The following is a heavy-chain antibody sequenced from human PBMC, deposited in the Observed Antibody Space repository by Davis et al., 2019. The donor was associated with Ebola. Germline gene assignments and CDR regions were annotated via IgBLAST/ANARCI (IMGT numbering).Heavy chain of an antibody. CDR3: AREGVVIAFGGVIVIRPY. CDR1: GFAFSDYY. CDR2: VSGSSSYT. J-gene: IGHJ4*02. D-gene: IGHD3-16*02. Sequence: GESLKISCAASGFAFSDYYMNWIRQAPGKGLEWVSYVSGSSSYTNYADSVKGRFTISRDNAKNSLYLQMNSLRAEDTAVYYCAREGVVIAFGGVIVIRPYWGQGTLVTVSS. V-gene: IGHV3-11*06.